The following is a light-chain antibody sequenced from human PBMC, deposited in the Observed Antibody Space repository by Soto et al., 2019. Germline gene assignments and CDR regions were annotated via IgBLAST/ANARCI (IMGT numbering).Light chain of an antibody. V-gene: IGKV3-15*01. CDR2: GAS. Sequence: EIVLTQSPGTLSLSPGERATLSCRASQSVSSTFLVWNQQKPGQAPRLLIYGASTRATGIPARFSGSGSGTEFTLTISSLQSEDFAVYYCQQYNNWPRTFGQGTKVDIK. CDR3: QQYNNWPRT. CDR1: QSVSSTF. J-gene: IGKJ1*01.